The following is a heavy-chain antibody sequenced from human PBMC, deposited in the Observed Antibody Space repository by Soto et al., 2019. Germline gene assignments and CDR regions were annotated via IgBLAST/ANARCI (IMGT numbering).Heavy chain of an antibody. CDR3: ARDLDEAYYFDY. CDR2: ISAYNGNT. J-gene: IGHJ4*02. D-gene: IGHD1-1*01. V-gene: IGHV1-18*01. CDR1: GYTFTSYG. Sequence: ASVKVCCKASGYTFTSYGISWVRPAPGQGLEWMGWISAYNGNTNYAQKLQGRVTMTTDTSTSTAYMELRSLRSDDTAVYYCARDLDEAYYFDYWGQGTLVTVSS.